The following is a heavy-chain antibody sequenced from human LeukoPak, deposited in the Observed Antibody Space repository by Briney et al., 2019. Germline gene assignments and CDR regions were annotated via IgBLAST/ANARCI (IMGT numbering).Heavy chain of an antibody. D-gene: IGHD4-17*01. V-gene: IGHV4-34*01. CDR3: ARRMTTVNTFVGYFDL. CDR1: GGSFSGYY. J-gene: IGHJ2*01. CDR2: INHSGST. Sequence: SETLSLTCAVYGGSFSGYYWSWIRQPPGKGLEWIGEINHSGSTNYNPSLKSRVTISVDTSKNQFSLKLSSVTAADTAVYYCARRMTTVNTFVGYFDLWGRGTLVTVSS.